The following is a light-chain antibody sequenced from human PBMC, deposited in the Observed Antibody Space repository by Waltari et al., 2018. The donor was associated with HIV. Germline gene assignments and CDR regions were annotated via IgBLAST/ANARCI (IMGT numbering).Light chain of an antibody. CDR2: EGS. Sequence: QSALTQHTCASGSPGPPFTIHCTGTSSDVGGYNTVSWYQQHPGKAPKLMIYEGSKRPSWVPDRFSGSKSGHTASLTVSGLQAEDEADYYCSSYAGSNNFVVFGGGTKLTVL. CDR1: SSDVGGYNT. J-gene: IGLJ2*01. CDR3: SSYAGSNNFVV. V-gene: IGLV2-8*01.